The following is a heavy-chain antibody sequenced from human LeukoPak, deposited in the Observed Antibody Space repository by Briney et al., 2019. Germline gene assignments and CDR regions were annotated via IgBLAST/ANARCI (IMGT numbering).Heavy chain of an antibody. CDR3: ARVNFVRSTAEGIAARPRFDY. D-gene: IGHD6-6*01. J-gene: IGHJ4*02. CDR2: IKQDGSEK. V-gene: IGHV3-7*01. Sequence: GGSLRLSCTASGFTFSSYWMSWVRQAPGKGLEWVANIKQDGSEKYYVDSVKGRFTISRDNAKNSLYLQMNSLRAEDTAVYYCARVNFVRSTAEGIAARPRFDYWGQGTLVTVSS. CDR1: GFTFSSYW.